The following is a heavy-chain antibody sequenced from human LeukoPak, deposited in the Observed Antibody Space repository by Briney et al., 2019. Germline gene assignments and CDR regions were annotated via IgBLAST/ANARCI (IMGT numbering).Heavy chain of an antibody. CDR2: ISPAQETK. V-gene: IGHV3-30*04. J-gene: IGHJ6*02. D-gene: IGHD2-21*01. Sequence: GGSLRLSCAASGFTFGTCAMHWVRQAPGKGLEWVAVISPAQETKLCAASVKGRFTISRDNPLNTVYLQMNSLRADDTALYYCARCGGACYLPSANGMDIWGQGTTVTVS. CDR1: GFTFGTCA. CDR3: ARCGGACYLPSANGMDI.